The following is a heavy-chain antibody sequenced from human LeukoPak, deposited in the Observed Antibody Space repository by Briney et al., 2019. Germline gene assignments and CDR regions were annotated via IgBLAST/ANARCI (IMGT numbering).Heavy chain of an antibody. CDR1: GFTFSSYA. Sequence: PGGSLRLSCAASGFTFSSYAMSWVRQAPGKGLEWVSAISGSGGSTYYADSVKGRFTISRDNSKNTLYLQMNSLRAEDTAVYYCATGIVGATGPGDYWGQGTLVTVSS. CDR2: ISGSGGST. V-gene: IGHV3-23*01. CDR3: ATGIVGATGPGDY. D-gene: IGHD1-26*01. J-gene: IGHJ4*02.